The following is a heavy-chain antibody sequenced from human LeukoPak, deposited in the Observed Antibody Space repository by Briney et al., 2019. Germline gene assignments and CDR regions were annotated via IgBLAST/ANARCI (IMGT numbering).Heavy chain of an antibody. J-gene: IGHJ4*02. D-gene: IGHD5-12*01. CDR1: GYTFISYQ. V-gene: IGHV1-46*01. CDR3: ASDSGYDGEY. Sequence: ASVKLSCKASGYTFISYQMHWVRQAPGQGLEWKGIINPSGGSTSYAQKFQGRVTMTRDTSTSTVYMELSSLRSEDTAVYCCASDSGYDGEYWVQGTLVTVSS. CDR2: INPSGGST.